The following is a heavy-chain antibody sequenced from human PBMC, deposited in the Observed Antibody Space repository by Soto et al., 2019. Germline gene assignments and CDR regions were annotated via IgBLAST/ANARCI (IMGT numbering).Heavy chain of an antibody. CDR1: GFTFSNAW. V-gene: IGHV3-15*07. Sequence: GSLRLSCAASGFTFSNAWMNWVRQAPGKGLEWVGRIKSKTDGGATDYAAPVKGRSTISRDDSKNTLYLQMNSLKTEDTAVYYCTTDLPTDLGYCSSTSCPRYGMDVWGQGTTVTVSS. J-gene: IGHJ6*02. D-gene: IGHD2-2*01. CDR2: IKSKTDGGAT. CDR3: TTDLPTDLGYCSSTSCPRYGMDV.